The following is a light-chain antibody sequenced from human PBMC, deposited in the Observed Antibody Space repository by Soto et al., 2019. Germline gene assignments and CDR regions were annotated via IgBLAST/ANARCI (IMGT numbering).Light chain of an antibody. Sequence: EIVMTHFPDTLSVSPVERVTLSFSASQSVNSNLAWYQQKPGQAPRLLTYGASTRATGIPARFSGSGSGTEFTLTISSLQSEDFAVYYCQQYGSSPTFGQGTRLEIK. CDR3: QQYGSSPT. CDR1: QSVNSN. V-gene: IGKV3-15*01. J-gene: IGKJ5*01. CDR2: GAS.